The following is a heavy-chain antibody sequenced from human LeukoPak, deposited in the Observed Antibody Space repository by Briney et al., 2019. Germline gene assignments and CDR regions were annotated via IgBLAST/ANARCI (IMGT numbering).Heavy chain of an antibody. J-gene: IGHJ6*04. CDR2: IYYSGST. Sequence: SETLSLTCTVSGGSVSSGSYYWSWIRQPPGKGLEWIGYIYYSGSTNYNPSLKSRVTISVDTSKNQFSLKLSSVTAADTAVYYCARAGGYDILDGMDVSGKGTTVTVSS. CDR1: GGSVSSGSYY. CDR3: ARAGGYDILDGMDV. D-gene: IGHD3-9*01. V-gene: IGHV4-61*01.